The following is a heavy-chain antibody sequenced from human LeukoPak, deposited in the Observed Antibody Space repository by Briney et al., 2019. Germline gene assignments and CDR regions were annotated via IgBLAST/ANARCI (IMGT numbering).Heavy chain of an antibody. V-gene: IGHV1-2*02. CDR3: AKPRYDFWSGYTLDP. D-gene: IGHD3-3*01. CDR2: INPNSGGT. Sequence: ASVKVSCKASGYTFTGYYIYWVRQAPGQGLEWMGWINPNSGGTNYAQKFQGRVTMTRDTSISTAYMELSRLRSDDTAVYYCAKPRYDFWSGYTLDPWGQGTLVTVSS. CDR1: GYTFTGYY. J-gene: IGHJ5*02.